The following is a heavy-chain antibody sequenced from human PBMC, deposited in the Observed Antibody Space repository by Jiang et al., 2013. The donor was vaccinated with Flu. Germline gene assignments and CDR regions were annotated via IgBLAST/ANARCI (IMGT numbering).Heavy chain of an antibody. V-gene: IGHV4-39*01. CDR2: IYYSGST. CDR1: GGSISSSSYY. Sequence: LLKPSETLSLTCTVSGGSISSSSYYWGWIRQPPGKGLEWIGSIYYSGSTYYDPSLKSRVTISVDTSKNQFSLKLSSVTAADTAVYYCASIGDSSGYSLVDYWGQGTLVTVSS. D-gene: IGHD3-22*01. J-gene: IGHJ4*02. CDR3: ASIGDSSGYSLVDY.